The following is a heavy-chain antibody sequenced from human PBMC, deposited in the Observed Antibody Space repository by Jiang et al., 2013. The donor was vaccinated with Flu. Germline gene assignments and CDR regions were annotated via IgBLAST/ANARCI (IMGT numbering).Heavy chain of an antibody. J-gene: IGHJ4*02. V-gene: IGHV2-5*02. D-gene: IGHD4-17*01. CDR3: ARYDYGDYYFDY. Sequence: KPTQTLTLTCTFSGFSLSTNGVGVGWIRQPPGKALERLGIIYWDDDKRYSPFLKSRLTFTQDTSKKQVVLTMTNVDPVDTATYYCARYDYGDYYFDYWGQGTLVTVSS. CDR1: GFSLSTNGVG. CDR2: IYWDDDK.